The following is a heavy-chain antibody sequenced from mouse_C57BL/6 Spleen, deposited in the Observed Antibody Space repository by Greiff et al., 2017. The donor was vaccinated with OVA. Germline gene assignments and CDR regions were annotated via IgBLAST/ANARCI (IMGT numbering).Heavy chain of an antibody. CDR1: GYTFTSYG. Sequence: QVQLQQSGAELARPGASVKLSCKASGYTFTSYGISWVKQRTGQGLEWIGEIYPRSGNTYYNEKFKGKATLTADKSSSTAYMELRSLTSEDSAVYFCARNYGSSEYFDVWGTGTTVTVSS. CDR3: ARNYGSSEYFDV. D-gene: IGHD1-1*01. V-gene: IGHV1-81*01. J-gene: IGHJ1*03. CDR2: IYPRSGNT.